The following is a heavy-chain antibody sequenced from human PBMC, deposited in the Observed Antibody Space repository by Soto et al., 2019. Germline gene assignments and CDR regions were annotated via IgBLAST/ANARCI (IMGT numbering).Heavy chain of an antibody. D-gene: IGHD6-6*01. CDR1: GFTFTNAW. CDR2: IKSKTDGGTT. Sequence: EVQVVESGGELVKPGGSLRLSCTASGFTFTNAWLGWVRLAPGKGLEWIGRIKSKTDGGTTDYAAHVKGRLTISRDDSKNTVFLQVSSLKTEDTAVYYCTTDGGIAVRPVFDYWGQGTLVTVSP. V-gene: IGHV3-15*01. CDR3: TTDGGIAVRPVFDY. J-gene: IGHJ4*02.